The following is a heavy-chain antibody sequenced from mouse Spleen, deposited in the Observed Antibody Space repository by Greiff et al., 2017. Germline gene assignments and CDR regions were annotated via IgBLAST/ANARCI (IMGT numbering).Heavy chain of an antibody. CDR1: GYTFTSYW. Sequence: QVQLQQPGTELVMPGASVKLSCKASGYTFTSYWMHWVKQRPGQGLEWIGEIDPSDIYTNYNQKFKGKATLTVDKSSSTAYMQLSSLTSEDSAVYYCARGYPMDYWGQGTSVTVSS. CDR2: IDPSDIYT. J-gene: IGHJ4*01. V-gene: IGHV1-69*01. CDR3: ARGYPMDY. D-gene: IGHD2-2*01.